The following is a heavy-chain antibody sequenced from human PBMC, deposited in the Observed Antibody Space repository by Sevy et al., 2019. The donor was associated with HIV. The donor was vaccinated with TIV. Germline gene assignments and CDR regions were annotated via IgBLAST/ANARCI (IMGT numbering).Heavy chain of an antibody. CDR2: IRYDGSDK. D-gene: IGHD6-13*01. J-gene: IGHJ4*02. CDR3: AKDLAGPGRRYFDY. V-gene: IGHV3-30*02. Sequence: GGSLRLSCAASGFTFSNYGMHWVRQVPGKGLEWVTFIRYDGSDKYYEASVKGRFTISRDDSKNTLYLQRDSLTPEDTAIYYCAKDLAGPGRRYFDYWGQGTLVTVSS. CDR1: GFTFSNYG.